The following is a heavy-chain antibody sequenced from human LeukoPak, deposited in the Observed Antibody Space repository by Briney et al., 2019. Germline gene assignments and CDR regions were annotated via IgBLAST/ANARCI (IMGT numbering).Heavy chain of an antibody. J-gene: IGHJ4*02. D-gene: IGHD3-16*01. V-gene: IGHV3-7*01. CDR1: GFSFSSYW. CDR2: IKGDASES. CDR3: VRDGGPYYFDW. Sequence: PGGSLRLSCAASGFSFSSYWMSWIRQAPGRGLEWVANIKGDASESYYVASVRGRFSITRDRSRNSVYLQMNSLRVEDTAVYYCVRDGGPYYFDWWGQGAQVTVST.